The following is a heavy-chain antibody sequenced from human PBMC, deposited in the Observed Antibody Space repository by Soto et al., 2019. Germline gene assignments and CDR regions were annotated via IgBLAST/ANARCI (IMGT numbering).Heavy chain of an antibody. V-gene: IGHV4-31*03. D-gene: IGHD2-21*01. J-gene: IGHJ5*02. CDR2: IYFSGST. CDR3: ARDRPIRDSRSPSFDP. Sequence: SETLSLTCSVSGESINNGAYYWNWIRQYPDKSMEWIGYIYFSGSTFYAPSLRGRFTISADTSNNQFSLNLNSVTVADTAIYYCARDRPIRDSRSPSFDPWGPGIQVT. CDR1: GESINNGAYY.